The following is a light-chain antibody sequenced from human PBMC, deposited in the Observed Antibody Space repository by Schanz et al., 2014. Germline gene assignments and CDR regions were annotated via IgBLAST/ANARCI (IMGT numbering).Light chain of an antibody. V-gene: IGKV3D-15*01. CDR1: QSVNIN. CDR2: ATS. J-gene: IGKJ2*01. Sequence: EIVLTQSPATLSVSPGERATLSCRASQSVNINLAWYQQKPGQAPRLLIYATSNRATGIPARFSGSGSGTEFTLTISSLQSEDFAVYYCQQYNNWLYTFGQGTKLEIK. CDR3: QQYNNWLYT.